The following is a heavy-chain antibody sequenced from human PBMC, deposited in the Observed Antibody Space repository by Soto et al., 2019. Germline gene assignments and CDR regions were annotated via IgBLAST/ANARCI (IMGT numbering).Heavy chain of an antibody. D-gene: IGHD1-26*01. CDR2: ISYDGSNK. V-gene: IGHV3-30*18. CDR1: GFTFSSYG. Sequence: PGGSLRLSCAASGFTFSSYGMHWVRQAPGKGLEWVAVISYDGSNKYYADSVKGRFTISRDNSKNTLYLQMNSLRAEDTAVYYCAKGPFIVGATIMSPYYYYGMDVWGQGTTVTVSS. CDR3: AKGPFIVGATIMSPYYYYGMDV. J-gene: IGHJ6*02.